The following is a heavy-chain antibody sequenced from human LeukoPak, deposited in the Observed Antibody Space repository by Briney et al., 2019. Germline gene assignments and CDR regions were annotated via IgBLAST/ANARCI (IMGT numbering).Heavy chain of an antibody. CDR2: ISGSGATT. CDR1: GFTFSSYA. J-gene: IGHJ4*02. Sequence: PGGSLRLSCAASGFTFSSYAMSWVRQAPGKGLEWVSAISGSGATTYYTDSVKGRFTISRDNSKHTLYLQMNSLRAEDTAVYYCAKEHDFWGGHHDYWGQGTLVTVSS. V-gene: IGHV3-23*01. CDR3: AKEHDFWGGHHDY. D-gene: IGHD3-3*01.